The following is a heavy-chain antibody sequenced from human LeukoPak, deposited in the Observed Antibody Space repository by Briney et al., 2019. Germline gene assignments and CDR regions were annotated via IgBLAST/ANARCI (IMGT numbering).Heavy chain of an antibody. CDR3: ASPTVGAFDI. Sequence: GGSLRLSCAASGFTFSSYWMHWVRRAPGKGLVWVSRINTDGSSTSYADSVKGRFTISRDNAKNSLYLQMNSLRAEDTAVYYCASPTVGAFDIWGQGTMVTVSS. CDR1: GFTFSSYW. J-gene: IGHJ3*02. D-gene: IGHD3-3*01. CDR2: INTDGSST. V-gene: IGHV3-74*01.